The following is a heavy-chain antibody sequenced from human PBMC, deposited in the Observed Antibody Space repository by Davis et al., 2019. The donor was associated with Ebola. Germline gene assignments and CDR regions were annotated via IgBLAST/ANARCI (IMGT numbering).Heavy chain of an antibody. J-gene: IGHJ5*02. D-gene: IGHD6-13*01. V-gene: IGHV4-39*01. CDR2: IYYSGST. Sequence: SETLSLTCTVSGGSISSSSYYWGWIRQPPGKGLEWIGSIYYSGSTYYNPSLKSRVTISVDTSKNQFSLKLSSVTAADTAVYYCARGPISSSRYYQQGWFDPWGQGTLVTVSS. CDR1: GGSISSSSYY. CDR3: ARGPISSSRYYQQGWFDP.